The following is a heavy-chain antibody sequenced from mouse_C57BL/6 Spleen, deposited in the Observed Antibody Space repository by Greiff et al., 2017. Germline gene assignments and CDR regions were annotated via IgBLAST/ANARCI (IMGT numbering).Heavy chain of an antibody. CDR3: ARNYPLYYFDY. CDR2: IYPGDGDT. J-gene: IGHJ2*01. CDR1: GYAFSSYW. V-gene: IGHV1-80*01. Sequence: VKLVESGAELVKPGASVKISCKASGYAFSSYWMNWVKQRPGKGLEWIGQIYPGDGDTNYNGKFKGKATLTADKSSSTAYMQLSSLTSEDSAVYFCARNYPLYYFDYWGQGTTLTVSS. D-gene: IGHD2-1*01.